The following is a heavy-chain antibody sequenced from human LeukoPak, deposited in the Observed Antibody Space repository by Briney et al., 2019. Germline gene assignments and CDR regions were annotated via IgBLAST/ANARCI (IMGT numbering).Heavy chain of an antibody. D-gene: IGHD5-12*01. CDR1: GGSISSYY. CDR3: ARGVGYSGYESGY. V-gene: IGHV4-59*08. Sequence: SETLSLTCTVSGGSISSYYWSWIRQPPGKGLEWIGYIHYSGSTNYNPSLKSRVTISVDTSKNQFSLKLSSVTAADTAVYYCARGVGYSGYESGYWGQGTLVTVSS. CDR2: IHYSGST. J-gene: IGHJ4*02.